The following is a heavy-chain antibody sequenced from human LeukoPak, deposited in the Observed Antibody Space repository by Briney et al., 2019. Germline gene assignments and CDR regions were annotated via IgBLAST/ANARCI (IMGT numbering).Heavy chain of an antibody. J-gene: IGHJ4*02. CDR3: ARERDSSGYILAY. D-gene: IGHD3-22*01. CDR1: GFTFSSYE. V-gene: IGHV3-48*03. Sequence: AGGSLRLSCAASGFTFSSYEMNWVRQAPGKGLEWVSYISSSGTTIYYADSVKGRFTVSRDNSKNTVYLQMNSLRAEDTAIYYCARERDSSGYILAYWGQGTLVTVSS. CDR2: ISSSGTTI.